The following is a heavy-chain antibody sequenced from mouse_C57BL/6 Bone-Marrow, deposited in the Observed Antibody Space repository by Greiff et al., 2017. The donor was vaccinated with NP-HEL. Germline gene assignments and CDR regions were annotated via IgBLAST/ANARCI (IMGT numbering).Heavy chain of an antibody. J-gene: IGHJ3*01. D-gene: IGHD1-1*01. CDR1: GYAFSSSW. CDR3: ARGGTTVVATPCAY. Sequence: QVQLQQSGPELVKPGASVKISCKASGYAFSSSWMNWVKQRPGKGLEWIGRIYPGDGDTNYNGKFKGKATLTADKSSSTAYMQLSSLTSEDSAVYFCARGGTTVVATPCAYWGQGTLVTVSA. CDR2: IYPGDGDT. V-gene: IGHV1-82*01.